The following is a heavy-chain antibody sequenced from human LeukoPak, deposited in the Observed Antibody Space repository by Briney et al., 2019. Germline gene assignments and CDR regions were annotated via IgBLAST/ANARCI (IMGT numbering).Heavy chain of an antibody. CDR1: GFTFSSYA. CDR3: AKVRWIQLWPSLFDY. D-gene: IGHD5-18*01. J-gene: IGHJ4*02. Sequence: GGSLRLSCAASGFTFSSYAMHWVRQAAGKGLEWVSAISGSGGSTYYADSVKGRFTISRDNSKNTLYLQMNSLRAEDTAVYYCAKVRWIQLWPSLFDYWGQGTLVTVSS. V-gene: IGHV3-23*01. CDR2: ISGSGGST.